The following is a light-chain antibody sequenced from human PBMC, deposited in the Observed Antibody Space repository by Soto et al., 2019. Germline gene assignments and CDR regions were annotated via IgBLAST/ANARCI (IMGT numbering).Light chain of an antibody. Sequence: DIQMTQSPSSLSASVGDRVTITCRASQSISTFLNWYQQKPGKAPKILLFAASILQNGVPSRFSGSGSGTDFTLTISSLQPEDSATYYCQQTFNTLWTFGQGTTVEIK. V-gene: IGKV1-39*01. CDR1: QSISTF. CDR3: QQTFNTLWT. CDR2: AAS. J-gene: IGKJ1*01.